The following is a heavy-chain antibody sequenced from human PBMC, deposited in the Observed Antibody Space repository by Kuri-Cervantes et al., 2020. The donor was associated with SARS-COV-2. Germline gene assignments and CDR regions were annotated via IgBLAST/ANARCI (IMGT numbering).Heavy chain of an antibody. CDR2: ISYDGSNK. J-gene: IGHJ5*02. V-gene: IGHV3-30-3*01. CDR3: ARSAPLPTYYDFWSGHGNWFDP. D-gene: IGHD3-3*01. Sequence: GGSLRLSCAASGFTFSSYAMHWVRQAPGKGLEWVVAISYDGSNKYYADPVKGRFTISRDNSKNTLYLQMNSLRAEDTAVYYCARSAPLPTYYDFWSGHGNWFDPWGQGTLVTVSS. CDR1: GFTFSSYA.